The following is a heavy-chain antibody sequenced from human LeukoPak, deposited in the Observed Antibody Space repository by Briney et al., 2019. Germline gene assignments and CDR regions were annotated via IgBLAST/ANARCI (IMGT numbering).Heavy chain of an antibody. J-gene: IGHJ5*02. CDR2: IYYSGST. V-gene: IGHV4-59*01. D-gene: IGHD6-13*01. CDR1: GFTFSDYA. CDR3: ARVSLAAAASEGYRWFDP. Sequence: LRLSCAASGFTFSDYALHWVRQPPGKGLEWIGYIYYSGSTNYNPSLKSRVTISVDTSKNQFSLKLSSVTAADTAVYYCARVSLAAAASEGYRWFDPWGQGTLVTVSS.